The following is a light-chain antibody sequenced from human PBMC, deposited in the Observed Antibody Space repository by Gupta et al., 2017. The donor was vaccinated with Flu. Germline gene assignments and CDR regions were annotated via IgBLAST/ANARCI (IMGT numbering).Light chain of an antibody. Sequence: QPVLTKPASESRSPGQSITISCTGTSSDVGRYNYVSWFQQYPGKAPKLMIYEVSNWPSGVSNRFSGSKSGNTASLTISGLQAEDEADYYCSSFTSSLTWVFGGGTKLTVL. CDR2: EVS. CDR1: SSDVGRYNY. J-gene: IGLJ3*02. V-gene: IGLV2-14*01. CDR3: SSFTSSLTWV.